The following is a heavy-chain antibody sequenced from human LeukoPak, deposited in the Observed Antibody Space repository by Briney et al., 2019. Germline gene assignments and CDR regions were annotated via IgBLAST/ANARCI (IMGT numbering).Heavy chain of an antibody. Sequence: GGSLRLSCAASGFSFSDYAMHWVRQAPGKGLEWMTVISFDGSDKHYTDSLRGRFTISRDNSKNTLYLQMNSLRAEDTAVYYCATKWGYWGQGTLVTVSS. CDR2: ISFDGSDK. J-gene: IGHJ4*02. CDR1: GFSFSDYA. V-gene: IGHV3-30-3*01. D-gene: IGHD2-8*01. CDR3: ATKWGY.